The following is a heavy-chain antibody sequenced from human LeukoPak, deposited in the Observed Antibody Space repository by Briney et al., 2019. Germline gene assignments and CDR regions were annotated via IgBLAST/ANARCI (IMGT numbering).Heavy chain of an antibody. D-gene: IGHD4-23*01. CDR3: ARENDYGGNRGDY. J-gene: IGHJ4*02. Sequence: PSQTLSLTCTVSGGSISSGGYFWSWIRQHPGKGLEWIGYIYYSGSTYYNPSLKSRVTISVDTPKNQFSLKLSSVTAADTAVYYCARENDYGGNRGDYWGQGTLVTVSS. CDR2: IYYSGST. V-gene: IGHV4-31*03. CDR1: GGSISSGGYF.